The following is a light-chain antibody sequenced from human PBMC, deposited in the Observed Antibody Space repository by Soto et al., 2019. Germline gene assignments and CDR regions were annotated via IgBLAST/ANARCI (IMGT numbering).Light chain of an antibody. CDR3: QQRNIWPPVT. V-gene: IGKV3-11*01. Sequence: IVLTQSPATLSLSPGERATPSCRASPSVTNFLAWYQQKPGQAPRLLIYGAFNRATGIPARFSGSGSGTDFTLTISSLEPEDSAIYYCQQRNIWPPVTFGQGTRLEIK. CDR1: PSVTNF. CDR2: GAF. J-gene: IGKJ5*01.